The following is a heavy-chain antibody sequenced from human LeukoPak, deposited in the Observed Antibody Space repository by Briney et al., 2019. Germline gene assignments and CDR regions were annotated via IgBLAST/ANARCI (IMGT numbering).Heavy chain of an antibody. CDR3: ARGLEYSNSNDY. V-gene: IGHV3-21*01. D-gene: IGHD6-13*01. J-gene: IGHJ4*02. Sequence: PGGSLRLSCAASGFTFSSYSMNWVRQAPGKGLEWVSSISSSSSYIYYADSVKGRFTISRDNAKNSLYLQMNSLRAEDTAVYYCARGLEYSNSNDYWGQGTLVTVSS. CDR2: ISSSSSYI. CDR1: GFTFSSYS.